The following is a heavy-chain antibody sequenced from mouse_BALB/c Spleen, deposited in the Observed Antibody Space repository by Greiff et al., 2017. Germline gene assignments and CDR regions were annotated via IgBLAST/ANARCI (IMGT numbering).Heavy chain of an antibody. CDR1: GFTFSSYA. CDR2: ISSGGST. Sequence: EVKLVESGGGLVKPGGSLKLSCAASGFTFSSYAMSWVRQTPEKRLEWVASISSGGSTYYPDSVKGRFTISRDNARNILYLQMSSLRSEDTAMYYCARAVPGDAMDYWGQATSVTVSS. CDR3: ARAVPGDAMDY. J-gene: IGHJ4*01. D-gene: IGHD1-1*01. V-gene: IGHV5-6-5*01.